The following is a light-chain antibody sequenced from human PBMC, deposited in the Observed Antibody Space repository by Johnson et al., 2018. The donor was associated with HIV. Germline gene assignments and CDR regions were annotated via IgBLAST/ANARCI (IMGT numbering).Light chain of an antibody. J-gene: IGLJ1*01. V-gene: IGLV1-51*01. CDR1: SSNIGNNY. Sequence: SVLTQSPSVSAAPGQKVTISCSGSSSNIGNNYVSWYQQLPGTAPKLLIYDNNKRPSGIPDRFSGSKSGTSATLGITGLQTGDEADYYCGTWDSSLSAGEVFGPGTMVPFL. CDR3: GTWDSSLSAGEV. CDR2: DNN.